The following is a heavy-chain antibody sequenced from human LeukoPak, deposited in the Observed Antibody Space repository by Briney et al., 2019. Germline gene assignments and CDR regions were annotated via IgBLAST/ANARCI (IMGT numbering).Heavy chain of an antibody. D-gene: IGHD2-2*01. J-gene: IGHJ4*02. CDR1: GGSLSGYY. CDR3: ARRGCSSTSCSIPRPAPFDY. CDR2: INHSGST. Sequence: SETLSLTCAVYGGSLSGYYWSWIRQPPGKGLEWIGEINHSGSTNYNPSLKSRITISVDTSKNQFSLKLSSVTAADTAVYYCARRGCSSTSCSIPRPAPFDYWGQGTLVTVSS. V-gene: IGHV4-34*01.